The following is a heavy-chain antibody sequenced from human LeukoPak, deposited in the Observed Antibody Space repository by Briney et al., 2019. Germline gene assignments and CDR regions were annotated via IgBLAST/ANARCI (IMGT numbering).Heavy chain of an antibody. D-gene: IGHD4-17*01. V-gene: IGHV4-39*01. CDR2: IYYSGST. Sequence: PSETLSLTCTVSGGSISSSSYYWGWIRQPPGKGLEWIGSIYYSGSTYYNLSLKSRVTISVDTSKNQFSLKLSSVTAADTAVYYCARHVDGDYYYGMDVWGQGTTVTVSS. CDR3: ARHVDGDYYYGMDV. CDR1: GGSISSSSYY. J-gene: IGHJ6*02.